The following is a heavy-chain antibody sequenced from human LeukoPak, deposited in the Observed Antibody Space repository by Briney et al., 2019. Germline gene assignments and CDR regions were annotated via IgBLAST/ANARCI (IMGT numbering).Heavy chain of an antibody. CDR3: ASGRKYCTRGACNGD. Sequence: GGSLRLSCAASGFIVSDDCSSWVPQTPGKGLEWVSVIYSGGATFYADSVKGRFTISRDNSKNTVHLQMKRLRAEDTAVYYCASGRKYCTRGACNGDWGEGTLVTVSS. CDR1: GFIVSDDC. V-gene: IGHV3-53*01. D-gene: IGHD2-8*02. CDR2: IYSGGAT. J-gene: IGHJ4*02.